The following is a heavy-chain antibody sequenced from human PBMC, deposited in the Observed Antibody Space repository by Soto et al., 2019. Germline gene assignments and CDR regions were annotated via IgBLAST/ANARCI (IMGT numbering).Heavy chain of an antibody. CDR2: INPSGGST. Sequence: ASVKVSCKASGYTFTSYGISWVRQAPGQGLEWMGLINPSGGSTTYAQKFQGRVTMTTDTSTSTAYMDLRSLKSDDTAVYYCARSYYYESSGYNAFDIWGQGTMVTVSS. J-gene: IGHJ3*02. CDR1: GYTFTSYG. CDR3: ARSYYYESSGYNAFDI. D-gene: IGHD3-22*01. V-gene: IGHV1-18*01.